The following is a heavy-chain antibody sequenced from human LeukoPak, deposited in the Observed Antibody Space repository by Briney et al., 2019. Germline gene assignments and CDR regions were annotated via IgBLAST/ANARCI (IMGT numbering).Heavy chain of an antibody. Sequence: GGSLRLSCAASGFTFSSYAMNWVRQAPGKGLEWVSGISGSGSNTYYADPVMGRFTISRDNSKNTLYLQMNSLRAEDTAVYYCAKDVLSGTYYYFDQWGQGTLVTVSS. D-gene: IGHD1-26*01. CDR1: GFTFSSYA. CDR3: AKDVLSGTYYYFDQ. V-gene: IGHV3-23*01. J-gene: IGHJ4*02. CDR2: ISGSGSNT.